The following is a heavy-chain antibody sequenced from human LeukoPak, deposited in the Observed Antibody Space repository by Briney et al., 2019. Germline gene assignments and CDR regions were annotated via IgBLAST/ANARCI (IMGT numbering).Heavy chain of an antibody. Sequence: PSETLSLTCTVSGASISSRTYYWGWIRQPPGKGLEWIGSIYYSGITNYNGGITNYNPSLKSRITISMDTSKNQFSLKMTSVTATDAAVYYCATTSTWGQGVPVTVSS. CDR1: GASISSRTYY. CDR2: IYYSGITNYNGGIT. J-gene: IGHJ5*02. V-gene: IGHV4-39*01. CDR3: ATTST.